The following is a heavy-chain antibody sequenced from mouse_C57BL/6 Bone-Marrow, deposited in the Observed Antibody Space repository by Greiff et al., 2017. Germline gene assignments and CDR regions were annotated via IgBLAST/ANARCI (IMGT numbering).Heavy chain of an antibody. D-gene: IGHD3-2*02. Sequence: EVPGVASGGGLVQPGGSLKLSCAASGFTFSSSSLSWVRQTPATRLEWVATISDGGSYPYYPDTVSGRFTLSRDNAKNNLYLQRSHLKSEDTARYYGARDEKQLRLLFAYWGQGTLVTVSA. V-gene: IGHV5-4*01. J-gene: IGHJ3*01. CDR1: GFTFSSSS. CDR3: ARDEKQLRLLFAY. CDR2: ISDGGSYP.